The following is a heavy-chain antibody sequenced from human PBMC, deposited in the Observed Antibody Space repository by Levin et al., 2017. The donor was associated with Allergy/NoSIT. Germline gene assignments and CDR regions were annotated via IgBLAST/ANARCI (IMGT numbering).Heavy chain of an antibody. V-gene: IGHV5-51*01. CDR1: GYYFISYW. CDR3: AKIDSDPDYGLHV. D-gene: IGHD3-10*01. J-gene: IGHJ6*02. CDR2: VYPPDSDT. Sequence: GESLKISCQGSGYYFISYWIAWVRQMPGKSLEWMGSVYPPDSDTTYSPSFLGQVTISVDKSLRTAYLQWSSLKPSDTAVYYCAKIDSDPDYGLHVWGQGTTVIVSS.